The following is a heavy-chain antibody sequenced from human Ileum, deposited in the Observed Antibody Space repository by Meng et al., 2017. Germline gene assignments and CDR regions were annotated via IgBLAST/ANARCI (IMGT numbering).Heavy chain of an antibody. D-gene: IGHD1-26*01. J-gene: IGHJ4*02. CDR3: VKGVGASFPASRNFDF. Sequence: GESLKISCAASGFTFSTYAMTWVRQAPGKGLEWVSIIGGSGGDTHYVDSVKGRFIISRDNSKNTLYLQMNSLRAEDTAVHYCVKGVGASFPASRNFDFWGQGTLVTVSS. CDR2: IGGSGGDT. CDR1: GFTFSTYA. V-gene: IGHV3-23*01.